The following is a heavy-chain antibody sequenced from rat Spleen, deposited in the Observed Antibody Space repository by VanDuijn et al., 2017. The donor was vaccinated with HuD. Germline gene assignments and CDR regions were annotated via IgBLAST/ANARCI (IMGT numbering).Heavy chain of an antibody. CDR2: ISGSSGTI. Sequence: EVQLVESGGGLFQPGRSLKLSCVASGFTFSDYGMNWIRQAPGKGLEWIAYISGSSGTIYYADTVKGRFTISRDNAKNTLYLRLSSLRSEDTALYYCARDYGRFGYWGQGTLVIVSS. CDR3: ARDYGRFGY. CDR1: GFTFSDYG. J-gene: IGHJ3*01. D-gene: IGHD1-11*01. V-gene: IGHV5-34*01.